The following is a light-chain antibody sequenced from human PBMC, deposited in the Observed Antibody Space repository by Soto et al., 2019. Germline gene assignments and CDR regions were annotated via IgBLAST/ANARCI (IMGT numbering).Light chain of an antibody. CDR2: DVS. Sequence: CTGTSSDVGGYNYVSWYQQHPGKAPKLMIYDVSNRPSGVSNRFSGSKSGNTASLTISGLQAEDEADYYCSSYTSSSTNVVFGGGTKLTVL. V-gene: IGLV2-14*04. CDR1: SSDVGGYNY. CDR3: SSYTSSSTNVV. J-gene: IGLJ2*01.